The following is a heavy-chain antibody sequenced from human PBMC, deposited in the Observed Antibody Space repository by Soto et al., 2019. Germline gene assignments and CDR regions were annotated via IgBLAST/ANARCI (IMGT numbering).Heavy chain of an antibody. V-gene: IGHV1-18*01. Sequence: QVQLVQSGAEVKKPGASVKVSCKASGYTFTSYAISWVRQAPGQGLEWMGWISAYNGYTNYAQKFQNRATMTRDTPTSTAYMELRSLRSDDTAVYYCARDPSWSCGGCPNSLDYWGQGTLVTVSS. J-gene: IGHJ4*02. CDR1: GYTFTSYA. D-gene: IGHD2-15*01. CDR3: ARDPSWSCGGCPNSLDY. CDR2: ISAYNGYT.